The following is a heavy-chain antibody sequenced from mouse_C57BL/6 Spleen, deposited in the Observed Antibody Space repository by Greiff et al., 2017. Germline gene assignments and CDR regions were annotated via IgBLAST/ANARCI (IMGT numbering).Heavy chain of an antibody. V-gene: IGHV5-16*01. CDR3: ARDAYGESGAMDY. D-gene: IGHD1-1*01. J-gene: IGHJ4*01. Sequence: EVMLVESEGGLVQPGSSMKLSCTASGFTFSDYYMACVRQVPEKGLEWVANINYDGSSTYYLDSLKSRFIISRDNAKNILYLQMSSLKSEDTATYYCARDAYGESGAMDYWGQGTSVTVSS. CDR1: GFTFSDYY. CDR2: INYDGSST.